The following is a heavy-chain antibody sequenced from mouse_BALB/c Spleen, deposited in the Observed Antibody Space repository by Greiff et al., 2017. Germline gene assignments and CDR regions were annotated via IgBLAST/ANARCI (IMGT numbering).Heavy chain of an antibody. CDR2: ISSGSSTI. Sequence: EVKLQESGGGLVQPGGSRKLSCAASGFTFSSFGMHWVRQAPEKGLEWVAYISSGSSTIYYADIVKGRFTISRDNPKNTLFLQMTSLRSEDTAMYYCARRILVGRVVDYWGQGTSVTVSS. CDR1: GFTFSSFG. V-gene: IGHV5-17*02. D-gene: IGHD1-1*02. J-gene: IGHJ4*01. CDR3: ARRILVGRVVDY.